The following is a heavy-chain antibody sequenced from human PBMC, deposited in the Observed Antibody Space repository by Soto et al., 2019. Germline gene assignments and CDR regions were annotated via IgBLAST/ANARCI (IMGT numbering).Heavy chain of an antibody. Sequence: PGECLKISCKGSGYSFTSHWINWVRQMPGKGLEWMGKIDPSDSYTNYSPSFQGHVTISADKSISTAYLQWSSLKASDTAMYYCARWYSSSSHVWGQGTTVTVSS. D-gene: IGHD6-6*01. J-gene: IGHJ6*02. CDR2: IDPSDSYT. V-gene: IGHV5-10-1*01. CDR3: ARWYSSSSHV. CDR1: GYSFTSHW.